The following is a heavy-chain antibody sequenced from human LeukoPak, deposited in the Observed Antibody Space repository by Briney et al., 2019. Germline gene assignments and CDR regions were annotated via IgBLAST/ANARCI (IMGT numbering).Heavy chain of an antibody. Sequence: GGSLRLSCAASGFTFSSYEMNWVRQAPGKGLEWVSYISSSGSTIYYADSVKGRFTISRDNAENSLYLQMNSLSGEDTAVYYCARVSEYSSSADIDYWGQGTLVTVSS. CDR2: ISSSGSTI. J-gene: IGHJ4*02. V-gene: IGHV3-48*03. CDR3: ARVSEYSSSADIDY. D-gene: IGHD6-6*01. CDR1: GFTFSSYE.